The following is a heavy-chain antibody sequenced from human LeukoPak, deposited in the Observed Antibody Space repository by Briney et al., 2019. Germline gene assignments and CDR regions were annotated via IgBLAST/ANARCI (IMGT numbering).Heavy chain of an antibody. CDR2: IYESGST. V-gene: IGHV4-38-2*01. Sequence: PSETLSLTCAVSGYSIRSGYYWGWIRQPPGKGREWIGTIYESGSTYYNPSLKSRVTISVDTSKNQFSLKLSSVTAADTAVYYCARHSQWGVIPWAFDFWGQGTLVTVSS. D-gene: IGHD3-16*02. CDR1: GYSIRSGYY. CDR3: ARHSQWGVIPWAFDF. J-gene: IGHJ3*01.